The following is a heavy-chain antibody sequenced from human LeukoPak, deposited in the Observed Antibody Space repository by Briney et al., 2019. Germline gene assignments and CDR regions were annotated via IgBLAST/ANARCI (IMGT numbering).Heavy chain of an antibody. V-gene: IGHV1-8*01. CDR2: MNPNSGNT. CDR3: ARGGEQLVRSSWFGP. D-gene: IGHD6-6*01. J-gene: IGHJ5*02. Sequence: ASVKVSCKASGYTFTSYGINWVRQATGQGLEWMGWMNPNSGNTGYAQKFQGRVTMTRNTSISTAYMELSSLRSEDTAVYYCARGGEQLVRSSWFGPWGQGTLVTVSS. CDR1: GYTFTSYG.